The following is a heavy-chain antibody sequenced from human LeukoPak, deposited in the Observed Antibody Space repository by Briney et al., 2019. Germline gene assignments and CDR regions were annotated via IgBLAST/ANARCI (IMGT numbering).Heavy chain of an antibody. Sequence: GGPLRLSCATSDFTVSSNYMSWVRQAPGKGLEWVSIIYSNGSTYYADSMKGRFTISRDNSKNTLYLQMNSLRAEDTAVYYCARFYSSGSFGAFDIWGQGTMVTVSS. CDR1: DFTVSSNY. V-gene: IGHV3-53*01. D-gene: IGHD6-19*01. CDR2: IYSNGST. J-gene: IGHJ3*02. CDR3: ARFYSSGSFGAFDI.